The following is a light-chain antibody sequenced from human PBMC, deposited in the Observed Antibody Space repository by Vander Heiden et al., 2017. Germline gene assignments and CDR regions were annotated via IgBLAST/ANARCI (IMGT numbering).Light chain of an antibody. CDR2: VNSYGTH. CDR1: SGPSNYA. Sequence: QLVATQSPSASASLGSSVKLTCILSSGPSNYAIAWHPQQPEKGPRQLMKVNSYGTHRKGDGIPDRFSGSSPGAERYLTISTPQSEDEADYYCQTWDTGIGMIGGGTKLTVL. V-gene: IGLV4-69*01. J-gene: IGLJ2*01. CDR3: QTWDTGIGM.